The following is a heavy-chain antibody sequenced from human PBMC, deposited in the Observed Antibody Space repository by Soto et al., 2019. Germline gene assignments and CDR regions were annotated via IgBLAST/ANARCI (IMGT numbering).Heavy chain of an antibody. CDR1: GFGFSTFA. CDR3: AKLEHNSGGILEY. V-gene: IGHV3-23*01. D-gene: IGHD3-10*01. J-gene: IGHJ4*02. Sequence: GGSLRLSCAASGFGFSTFAMSWVRQAPGKGLEWVSAIFGGGDSTYYAASVRGRFTISRDNSKNTLYLQMNSLRAEDTAVYYCAKLEHNSGGILEYWGQGTLVTVSS. CDR2: IFGGGDST.